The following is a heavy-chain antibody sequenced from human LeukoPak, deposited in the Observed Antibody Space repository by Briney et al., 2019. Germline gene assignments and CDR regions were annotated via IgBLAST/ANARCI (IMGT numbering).Heavy chain of an antibody. CDR3: ARVPYYDFWSGYPNPLFDY. D-gene: IGHD3-3*01. J-gene: IGHJ4*02. CDR2: IYSSESI. Sequence: SETLSLTCSVSGGSMSGYYWSWIRQFAGKGLEWIGRIYSSESINYSPSLKSRVTISVDTSKNQFSLKLSSVTAADTAVYYCARVPYYDFWSGYPNPLFDYWGQGTLVTVSS. CDR1: GGSMSGYY. V-gene: IGHV4-4*07.